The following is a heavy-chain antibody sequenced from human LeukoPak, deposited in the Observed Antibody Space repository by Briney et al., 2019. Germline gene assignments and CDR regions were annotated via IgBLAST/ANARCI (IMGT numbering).Heavy chain of an antibody. CDR1: GFTFSTYS. CDR3: ARVYSANGYGSGYYDY. J-gene: IGHJ4*02. D-gene: IGHD3-10*01. CDR2: ITSTSNHI. Sequence: PGGSLRLSCAASGFTFSTYSMNWVRQAPGKGLEWVSAITSTSNHINYADSVKGRFTISRDSANNSLYLQMNSLRAEDTAVYYCARVYSANGYGSGYYDYWGQGTLVTVSS. V-gene: IGHV3-21*01.